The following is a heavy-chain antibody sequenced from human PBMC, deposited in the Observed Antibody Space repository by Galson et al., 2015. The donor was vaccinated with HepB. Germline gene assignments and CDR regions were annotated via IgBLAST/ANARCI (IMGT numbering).Heavy chain of an antibody. J-gene: IGHJ4*02. CDR3: ARDSDRGLVYRFSGSDVPFDY. CDR2: ISYDGSNK. D-gene: IGHD5-12*01. CDR1: GFTFSSYA. V-gene: IGHV3-30*04. Sequence: SLRLSCAASGFTFSSYAMHWVRQAPGKGLEWVAVISYDGSNKYYADSVKGRFTISRDNSKNTLYLQMNSLRAEDTAVYYCARDSDRGLVYRFSGSDVPFDYWGQGTLVTVSS.